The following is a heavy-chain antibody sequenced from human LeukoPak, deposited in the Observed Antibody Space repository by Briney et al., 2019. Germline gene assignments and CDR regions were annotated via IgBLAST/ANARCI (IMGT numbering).Heavy chain of an antibody. D-gene: IGHD5-18*01. V-gene: IGHV4-39*01. CDR3: ARHTALGSPLHY. J-gene: IGHJ4*02. CDR1: GGSISSSAYY. CDR2: IYYTGST. Sequence: PSETLSLTCTVSGGSISSSAYYWGWIRQPPGKGLEWIGSIYYTGSTYYNPSPKTRVTISVDTSKNQFSLKLSSVIAADTAVYYCARHTALGSPLHYWGQGTLVTVSS.